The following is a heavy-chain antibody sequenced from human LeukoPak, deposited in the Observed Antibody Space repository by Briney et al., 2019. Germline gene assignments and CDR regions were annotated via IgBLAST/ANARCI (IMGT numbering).Heavy chain of an antibody. CDR2: INHSGST. V-gene: IGHV4-34*01. CDR3: ARGSGARCRAHVYYYYSYSMDV. D-gene: IGHD1-26*01. J-gene: IGHJ6*02. Sequence: SETLSLTCAVYGGSFSGYYWSWVRQPPGKGLEWIGEINHSGSTNYNPSLKSRVTISVDTSKNRFSLKLSSVTAADTAVYYCARGSGARCRAHVYYYYSYSMDVWGQGTTVTVSS. CDR1: GGSFSGYY.